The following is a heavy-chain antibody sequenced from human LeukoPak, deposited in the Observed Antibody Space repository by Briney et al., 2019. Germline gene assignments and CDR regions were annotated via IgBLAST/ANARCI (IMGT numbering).Heavy chain of an antibody. V-gene: IGHV3-9*01. CDR2: ISWNSGSI. Sequence: PGRSLRLSCAASGFTFDDYAMHWVRQAPGKGLEWVSGISWNSGSIGYADSVKGRFTISRDNAKNSLYLQMNSLRAEDTALYYCAKDTSIAAAGTSFDYWGQGTLVTVSS. CDR1: GFTFDDYA. D-gene: IGHD6-13*01. J-gene: IGHJ4*02. CDR3: AKDTSIAAAGTSFDY.